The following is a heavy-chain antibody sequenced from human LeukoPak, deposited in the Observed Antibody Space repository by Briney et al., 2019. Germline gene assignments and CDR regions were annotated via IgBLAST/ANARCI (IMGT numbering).Heavy chain of an antibody. V-gene: IGHV3-23*01. CDR2: ISGSGGST. D-gene: IGHD6-13*01. Sequence: GGSLRLSCAASGFSFSVFWMHWVRQAPGKGLEWVSAISGSGGSTYYADSVKGRFTISRDNSKNTLYLQMNSLRAEDTAVYYCAPQAAAGTLWGQGTLVTVSS. CDR1: GFSFSVFW. CDR3: APQAAAGTL. J-gene: IGHJ4*02.